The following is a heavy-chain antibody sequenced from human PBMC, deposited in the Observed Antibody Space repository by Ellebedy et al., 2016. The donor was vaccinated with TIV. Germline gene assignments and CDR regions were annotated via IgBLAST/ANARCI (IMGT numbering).Heavy chain of an antibody. J-gene: IGHJ1*01. D-gene: IGHD3-10*01. Sequence: GGSLRLSCAASGFTFDDYAMHWVRQAPGKGLEWVSGISWNSLSIGYADSVKGRFTISRDNAKNSPYLQMNSLRAEDTAVYYCAKDPLYYYGSGSYGYFQHWGQGTLVTVSS. V-gene: IGHV3-9*01. CDR3: AKDPLYYYGSGSYGYFQH. CDR1: GFTFDDYA. CDR2: ISWNSLSI.